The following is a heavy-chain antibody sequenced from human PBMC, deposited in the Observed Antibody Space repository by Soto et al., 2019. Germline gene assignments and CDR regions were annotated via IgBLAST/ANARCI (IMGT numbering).Heavy chain of an antibody. J-gene: IGHJ4*02. CDR1: GYSFAVYW. V-gene: IGHV5-51*01. D-gene: IGHD6-13*01. CDR3: ARRLRGIAAAGPFDY. Sequence: GESLKISCKGSGYSFAVYWIAWVRQMPGKGLEWMGIIYPGDSDTRYSPSFQGQVTISADKSISTAYLQWSSLKASDTAMYYCARRLRGIAAAGPFDYWGQGTLVTVSS. CDR2: IYPGDSDT.